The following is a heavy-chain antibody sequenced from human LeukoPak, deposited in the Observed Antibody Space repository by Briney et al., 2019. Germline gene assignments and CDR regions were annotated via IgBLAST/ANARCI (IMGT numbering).Heavy chain of an antibody. J-gene: IGHJ5*02. CDR3: ARGGYCSGGSCESWFDP. Sequence: SVKVSCKASGGTFSSYAISWVRQAPGQGLEWMGGIIPIFGTANYAQKFQSRVTITADKSTSTAYMELSSLRSEDTAVYYCARGGYCSGGSCESWFDPWGQGTLVTVSS. CDR1: GGTFSSYA. D-gene: IGHD2-15*01. V-gene: IGHV1-69*06. CDR2: IIPIFGTA.